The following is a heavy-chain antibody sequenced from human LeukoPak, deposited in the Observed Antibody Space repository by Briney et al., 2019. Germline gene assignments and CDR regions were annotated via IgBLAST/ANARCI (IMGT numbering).Heavy chain of an antibody. D-gene: IGHD2-2*01. J-gene: IGHJ3*02. V-gene: IGHV4-30-2*01. Sequence: SQTLSLTCAVSGGSISSGGYSWSWIRQPPGKGLEWIGYIYHSGSTYYNPSLKSRVTISVDRSKNQFSLKLSSVTAADTAVYYCARAPIVVVPATTVPDAFDIWGQGTMVTVSS. CDR3: ARAPIVVVPATTVPDAFDI. CDR1: GGSISSGGYS. CDR2: IYHSGST.